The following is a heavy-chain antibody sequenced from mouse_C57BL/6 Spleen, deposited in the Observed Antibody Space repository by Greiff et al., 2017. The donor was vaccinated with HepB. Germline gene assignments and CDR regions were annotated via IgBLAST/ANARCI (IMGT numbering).Heavy chain of an antibody. CDR2: IDPEDGET. J-gene: IGHJ2*01. CDR3: AIYYDYDPYYFDY. D-gene: IGHD2-4*01. CDR1: GFNIKDYY. Sequence: EVKLVESGAELVKPGASVKLSCTASGFNIKDYYMHWVKQRTEQGLEWIGRIDPEDGETKYAPKFQGKATITADTSSNTAYLQLSSLTSEDTAVYYCAIYYDYDPYYFDYWGQGTTLTVSS. V-gene: IGHV14-2*01.